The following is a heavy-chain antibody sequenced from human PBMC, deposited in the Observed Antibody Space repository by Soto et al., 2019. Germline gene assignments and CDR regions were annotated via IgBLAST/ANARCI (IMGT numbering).Heavy chain of an antibody. CDR1: GFTFSNAW. D-gene: IGHD2-2*01. J-gene: IGHJ6*02. CDR3: TTFLLGYCSSTSCYYYYYGMDV. CDR2: IKSKTDGGTT. Sequence: GGSLRLSCAASGFTFSNAWMSWVRQAPGKGLEWVGRIKSKTDGGTTDYAAPVKGRFTISRDDSKNTLYLQMNSLKTEDTAVYYCTTFLLGYCSSTSCYYYYYGMDVWGQGTTVTVSS. V-gene: IGHV3-15*01.